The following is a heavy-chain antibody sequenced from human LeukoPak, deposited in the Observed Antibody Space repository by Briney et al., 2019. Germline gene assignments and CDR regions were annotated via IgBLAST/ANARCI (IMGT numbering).Heavy chain of an antibody. J-gene: IGHJ4*02. CDR2: IYYSGST. CDR3: ARHLNNCGDDCYIFDY. CDR1: GGSISTNPYW. D-gene: IGHD2-21*01. Sequence: SETLSLTCTVSGGSISTNPYWWTWVRQPPGKGLEWMGYIYYSGSTNYNPSLKSRVTISVDMSKNQFSLRVSSVTAADTAVYYCARHLNNCGDDCYIFDYWGQGTLVTVSS. V-gene: IGHV4-61*05.